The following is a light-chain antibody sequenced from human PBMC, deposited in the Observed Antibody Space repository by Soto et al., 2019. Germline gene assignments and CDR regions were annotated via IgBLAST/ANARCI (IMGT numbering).Light chain of an antibody. J-gene: IGKJ5*01. V-gene: IGKV3-20*01. Sequence: EIVLRQSPGTLSLSAGERAALSCRASQSVSSSHLAWYQQKRGQAPRLLIYDTSIRATGIPARFSGSGSGTDFTLTISSLEPEDFAVYYCQQYGSSPSITFGQGTRLEI. CDR1: QSVSSSH. CDR2: DTS. CDR3: QQYGSSPSIT.